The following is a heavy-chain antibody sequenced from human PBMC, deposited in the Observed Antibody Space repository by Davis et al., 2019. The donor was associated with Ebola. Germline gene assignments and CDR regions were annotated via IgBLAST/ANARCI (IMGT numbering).Heavy chain of an antibody. D-gene: IGHD4-17*01. CDR1: GFTFNKYE. V-gene: IGHV3-48*03. CDR3: AKDLYYGDSGY. CDR2: ISDSGSTT. Sequence: GSLRLSCAASGFTFNKYEMNWVRQAPGKGLEWISYISDSGSTTYYTDSVKGRFTISRDNAKNSLYLQMTALRAEDTAVYYCAKDLYYGDSGYWGQGVLVSVSS. J-gene: IGHJ4*02.